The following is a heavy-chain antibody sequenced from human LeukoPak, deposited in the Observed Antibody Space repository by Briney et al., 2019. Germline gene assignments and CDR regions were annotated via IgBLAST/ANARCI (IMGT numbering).Heavy chain of an antibody. CDR2: INHSGST. D-gene: IGHD2-15*01. CDR1: GGSFSGYY. CDR3: ARALRGYCSGGSCSYYYGMDV. V-gene: IGHV4-34*01. Sequence: SETLSLTCAVYGGSFSGYYWSWIRQPPGKGLEWIGEINHSGSTNYNPSLKSRFTISVDTSKIQFSLKLSSVTAADTAVYYCARALRGYCSGGSCSYYYGMDVWGQGTTVTVSS. J-gene: IGHJ6*02.